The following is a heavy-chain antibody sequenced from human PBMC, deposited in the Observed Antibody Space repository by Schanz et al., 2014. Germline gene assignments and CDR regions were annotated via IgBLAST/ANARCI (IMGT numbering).Heavy chain of an antibody. D-gene: IGHD3-10*01. CDR2: ISSRSSHI. J-gene: IGHJ4*02. CDR3: VSSGSYSSYAF. V-gene: IGHV3-21*02. Sequence: EVQLVESGGGLVKPGGSLRLSRGVSGFTASSHSMNWVRQAPGKGLEWVSSISSRSSHIYYADSVKGRFTVSRDNAKNSVYLQMNSLRAEDTAVYHCVSSGSYSSYAFWGQGTLVTVSP. CDR1: GFTASSHS.